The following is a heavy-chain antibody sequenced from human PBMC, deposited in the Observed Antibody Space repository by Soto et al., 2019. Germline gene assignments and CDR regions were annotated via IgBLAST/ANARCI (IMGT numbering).Heavy chain of an antibody. V-gene: IGHV3-21*06. CDR1: GFTFSRYG. J-gene: IGHJ5*01. CDR2: ISSSTSYV. Sequence: GGSLRLSCAASGFTFSRYGMNWLRQAPGKGLEWVASISSSTSYVYYADSVKGRFSTSRDNAKNILYLEMYALRSEDTAIYYCARDPSEGRVGNWFESWGQGTLVTVSS. CDR3: ARDPSEGRVGNWFES.